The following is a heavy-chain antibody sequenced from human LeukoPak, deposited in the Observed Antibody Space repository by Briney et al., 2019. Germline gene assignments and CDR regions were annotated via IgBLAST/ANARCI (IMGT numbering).Heavy chain of an antibody. V-gene: IGHV2-5*01. CDR2: IYWNDDK. Sequence: SGPTLVNPTQTLTLTCTFSGFSLSTGGVGVGWIRQPPGKALERLALIYWNDDKRYSPSPKSRLTITKDTSKNQVVLTMTNMDPVDTATYYCAHSSLNLGYCSSTSCLVPFDYWGQGTPVTVSS. CDR1: GFSLSTGGVG. CDR3: AHSSLNLGYCSSTSCLVPFDY. J-gene: IGHJ4*02. D-gene: IGHD2-2*01.